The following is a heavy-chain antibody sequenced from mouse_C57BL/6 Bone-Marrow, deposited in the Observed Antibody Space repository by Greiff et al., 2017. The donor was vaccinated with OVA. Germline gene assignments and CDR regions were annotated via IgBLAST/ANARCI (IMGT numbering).Heavy chain of an antibody. V-gene: IGHV7-3*01. CDR2: IRNKANGYTT. J-gene: IGHJ2*01. CDR3: ARYIAVAYLDY. Sequence: EVKLMESGGGLVQPGGSLSLSCAASGFTFTDYYMSWVRQPPGKALEWLGFIRNKANGYTTEYSASVKGRFTISRDNSQSILYLQMNALRAEDSATYYCARYIAVAYLDYCGQGTTLTVSS. D-gene: IGHD1-1*01. CDR1: GFTFTDYY.